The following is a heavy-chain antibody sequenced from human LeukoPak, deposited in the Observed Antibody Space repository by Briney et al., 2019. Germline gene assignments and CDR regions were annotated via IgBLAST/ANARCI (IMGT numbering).Heavy chain of an antibody. D-gene: IGHD3-22*01. J-gene: IGHJ4*02. Sequence: GGSLRLSCAASGFTFSSYGMSWVRQAPGKGLEWVSAISGSGGSTYYADSVKGRFTISRDNSKNTLYLQMNSLRAEDTAVYYCAKHPSGYYYYLFDYWGQGTLVTVSS. V-gene: IGHV3-23*01. CDR1: GFTFSSYG. CDR2: ISGSGGST. CDR3: AKHPSGYYYYLFDY.